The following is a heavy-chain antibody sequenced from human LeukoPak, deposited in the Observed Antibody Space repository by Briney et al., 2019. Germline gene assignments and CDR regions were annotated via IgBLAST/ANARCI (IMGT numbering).Heavy chain of an antibody. V-gene: IGHV4-61*01. D-gene: IGHD6-6*01. Sequence: SETLSLTCTVPGASVSSGSSYWTWIRQPPGKGLEWIGYIYYSGSTHYNPSLKSRVTLSVDRSKNQFSLKLTSVTAADTAVYYCANRGSIADWYFDLWGRGTLVTVSS. J-gene: IGHJ2*01. CDR1: GASVSSGSSY. CDR2: IYYSGST. CDR3: ANRGSIADWYFDL.